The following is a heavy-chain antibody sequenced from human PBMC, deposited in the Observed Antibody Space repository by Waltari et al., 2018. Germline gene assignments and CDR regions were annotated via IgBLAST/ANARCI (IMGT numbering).Heavy chain of an antibody. CDR3: ARSEYSTSSYVVFYGMDV. CDR2: IKGDGSEM. Sequence: EVQLVESGGGLVQSGGSLRLSCAASGFPFSSYWITWVRQGPGGGLEWVANIKGDGSEMYYVDSVRGRFTISRDNAKNSLYLQMNSLRVEDTAVYYCARSEYSTSSYVVFYGMDVWGQGTTVTVSS. CDR1: GFPFSSYW. D-gene: IGHD6-6*01. V-gene: IGHV3-7*04. J-gene: IGHJ6*02.